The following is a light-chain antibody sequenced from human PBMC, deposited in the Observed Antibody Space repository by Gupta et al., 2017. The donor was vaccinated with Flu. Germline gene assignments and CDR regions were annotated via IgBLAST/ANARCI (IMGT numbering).Light chain of an antibody. CDR2: DAS. Sequence: EIMMTQSPAILSVSPGERVTLSCRASQSVSRQLAWYQQKPGQAPRLLIYDASTRATGIPARFSGSGSGTEFTLTISSLQSEDFAVYYCQQYTNWPPITFGQGTRLEIK. CDR1: QSVSRQ. CDR3: QQYTNWPPIT. J-gene: IGKJ5*01. V-gene: IGKV3-15*01.